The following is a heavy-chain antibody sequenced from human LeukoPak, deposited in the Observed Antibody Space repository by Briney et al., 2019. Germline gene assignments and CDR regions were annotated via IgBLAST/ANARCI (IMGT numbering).Heavy chain of an antibody. CDR3: ARGKVLLWFGESLDY. V-gene: IGHV3-21*01. D-gene: IGHD3-10*01. CDR2: ISSSSSYI. CDR1: GFTFSSYS. J-gene: IGHJ4*02. Sequence: PGGSLRLSCAASGFTFSSYSMNWVRQAPGKGLEWVSSISSSSSYIYYADSVKGRFTISRDNAKNSLYLQMNSLRAEDTAVYYCARGKVLLWFGESLDYWGQGTLVTVSS.